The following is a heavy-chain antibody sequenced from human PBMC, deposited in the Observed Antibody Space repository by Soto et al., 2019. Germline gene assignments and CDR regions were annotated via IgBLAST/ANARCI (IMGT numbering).Heavy chain of an antibody. J-gene: IGHJ5*02. Sequence: EVQLVESGGGLVQPGGSLRLSCEASGFIFSDHYMDWVRQAPGKGLEWVGRTRNKANSYTTEYAASVKGRFTISRDDSKNSLYLQMNSLKTEDTAVYYCARGSGSYLMWFDPWGQGTLVTVSS. CDR3: ARGSGSYLMWFDP. CDR1: GFIFSDHY. V-gene: IGHV3-72*01. D-gene: IGHD1-26*01. CDR2: TRNKANSYTT.